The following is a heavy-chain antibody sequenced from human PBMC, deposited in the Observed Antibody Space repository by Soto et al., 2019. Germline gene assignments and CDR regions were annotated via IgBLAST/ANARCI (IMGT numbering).Heavy chain of an antibody. CDR1: GFSLSTGGMG. V-gene: IGHV2-5*02. CDR3: VHSRCGGDCLQSYSSHYYYGMDI. J-gene: IGHJ6*02. Sequence: QITLKESGPTLVKPTQTLTLTCTFSGFSLSTGGMGVGWIRQPPGKALEWLALIYWDGDRRYRPSLMSRLTIAKDNPKNQVVLPMTNMDPVDTATYYCVHSRCGGDCLQSYSSHYYYGMDIWGQGTTVTVSS. CDR2: IYWDGDR. D-gene: IGHD2-21*02.